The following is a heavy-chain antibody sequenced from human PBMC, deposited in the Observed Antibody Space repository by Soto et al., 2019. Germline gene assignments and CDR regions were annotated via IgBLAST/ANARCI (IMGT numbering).Heavy chain of an antibody. D-gene: IGHD3-22*01. CDR2: VSDDGSNK. V-gene: IGHV3-30*18. J-gene: IGHJ4*02. CDR1: GFTFSSYG. CDR3: AKEWVYDSSGWSFDY. Sequence: GGSLRLSCAVSGFTFSSYGMHWVRQAPGKGLEWVAVVSDDGSNKYYADSVKGRFTISRDNSKNTLYLQMNSLRAEDTAVYYCAKEWVYDSSGWSFDYWGQGTLVTVSS.